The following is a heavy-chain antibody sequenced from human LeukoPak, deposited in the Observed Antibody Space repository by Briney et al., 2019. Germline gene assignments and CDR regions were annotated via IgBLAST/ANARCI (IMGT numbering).Heavy chain of an antibody. CDR3: ARQRIAAALGLAEVDY. J-gene: IGHJ4*02. Sequence: PSETLSLTCTVSGGSISSSSYYWGWIRQPPGKGLEWIGSIYYSGSTYYNPSLKSRVTISVDTSKNQFSLKLSSVTAADTAVYYCARQRIAAALGLAEVDYWGQGTLVTVSS. CDR1: GGSISSSSYY. V-gene: IGHV4-39*01. D-gene: IGHD6-13*01. CDR2: IYYSGST.